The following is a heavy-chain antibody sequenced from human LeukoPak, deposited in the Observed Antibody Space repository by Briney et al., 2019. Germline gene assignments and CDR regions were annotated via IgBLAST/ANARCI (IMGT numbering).Heavy chain of an antibody. D-gene: IGHD4-11*01. J-gene: IGHJ4*02. V-gene: IGHV3-30-3*02. CDR3: AKIEVIQYQPRYFFDY. CDR1: GFDFSSHA. CDR2: ISYHGGNK. Sequence: GRSLRLSCAASGFDFSSHAMHWVRQAPGKGLEWVSFISYHGGNKDFADSVKGRFTISRDNSKYTLYLHMTSLRVEDTAVYYCAKIEVIQYQPRYFFDYWGQGTLVTVSS.